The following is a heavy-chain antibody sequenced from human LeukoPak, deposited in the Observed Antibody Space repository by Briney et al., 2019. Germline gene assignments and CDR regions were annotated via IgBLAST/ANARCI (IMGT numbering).Heavy chain of an antibody. V-gene: IGHV3-23*01. J-gene: IGHJ4*02. CDR1: GFTFSSYA. CDR2: IGESGDNT. Sequence: GGSLRLSCAASGFTFSSYAMSWVRQAPGKGLEWVSGIGESGDNTYYADSVKGRFTISRDNAKNSLYLQMNSLRAEDTAVYYCARDFRSLVALIDYWGQGTLVTVSS. D-gene: IGHD2-8*02. CDR3: ARDFRSLVALIDY.